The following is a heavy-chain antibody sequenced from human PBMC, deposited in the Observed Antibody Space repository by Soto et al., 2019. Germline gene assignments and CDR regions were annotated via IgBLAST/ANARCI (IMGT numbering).Heavy chain of an antibody. D-gene: IGHD6-19*01. CDR3: ARRAVAETYFDS. Sequence: QLQLQESGPGLVKPSETLSLTCTVSGGSISSSSYYWGWIRQPPGKGLEWIGSIYYSGSTYYNPALKSRVTISVDTSKNQFSLKLSSVTAADTAVYYCARRAVAETYFDSWGQGTLVTVSS. CDR1: GGSISSSSYY. J-gene: IGHJ4*02. CDR2: IYYSGST. V-gene: IGHV4-39*01.